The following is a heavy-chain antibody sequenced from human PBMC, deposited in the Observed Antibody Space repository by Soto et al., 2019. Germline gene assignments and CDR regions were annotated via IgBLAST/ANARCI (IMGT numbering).Heavy chain of an antibody. CDR1: GGTFSSYA. CDR3: ARSGNMIVVADNWFDP. Sequence: ASVKVSCKASGGTFSSYAISWVRQAPGQGLEWMGGIIPIFGTANYAQKFQGRVTITADESTSTAYMELSSLRSEDTAVYYCARSGNMIVVADNWFDPWGQGTLVTVSS. D-gene: IGHD3-22*01. CDR2: IIPIFGTA. J-gene: IGHJ5*02. V-gene: IGHV1-69*13.